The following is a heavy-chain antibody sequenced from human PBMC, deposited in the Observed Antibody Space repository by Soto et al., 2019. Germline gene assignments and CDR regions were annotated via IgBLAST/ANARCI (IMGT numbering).Heavy chain of an antibody. D-gene: IGHD1-7*01. J-gene: IGHJ4*02. Sequence: PSETLSLTCTVSGGSISSYYWSWIRQPPGEGLEWIGYIFHSGSTNYNPSLKSRVTISEDTSKNQFSLKLSFVTAADTAMYYCAIGISGITGMDSGGQEPLVTVSS. CDR3: AIGISGITGMDS. V-gene: IGHV4-59*08. CDR1: GGSISSYY. CDR2: IFHSGST.